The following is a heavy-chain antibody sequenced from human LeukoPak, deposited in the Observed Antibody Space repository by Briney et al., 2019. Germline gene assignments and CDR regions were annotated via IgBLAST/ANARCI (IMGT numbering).Heavy chain of an antibody. CDR3: ARGGSSWFSY. Sequence: GGSLRLSCAASGFTFSSYSMTWVRQAPGKGLEWISYIHDGGSPIYYADSVKGRFTVSRDNAKNSLYLQMNSLRAEDSAVYYCARGGSSWFSYWGQGTLVTVSS. V-gene: IGHV3-48*01. CDR1: GFTFSSYS. D-gene: IGHD6-13*01. CDR2: IHDGGSPI. J-gene: IGHJ4*02.